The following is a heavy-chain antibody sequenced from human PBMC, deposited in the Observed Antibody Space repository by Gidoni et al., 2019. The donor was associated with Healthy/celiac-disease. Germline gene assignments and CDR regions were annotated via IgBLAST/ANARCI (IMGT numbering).Heavy chain of an antibody. Sequence: QLQLQESGPGLVKPSETLSLTCTVSGGSISSSSYYWGCIRQPPGKGLVWIGSIYYSGSTYYNPSLKSRVTISVDTSKNQFSLKLSSVTAADTAVYYCASVYYDFWSGYYYYFDYWGQGTLVTVSS. CDR2: IYYSGST. CDR1: GGSISSSSYY. J-gene: IGHJ4*02. V-gene: IGHV4-39*01. D-gene: IGHD3-3*01. CDR3: ASVYYDFWSGYYYYFDY.